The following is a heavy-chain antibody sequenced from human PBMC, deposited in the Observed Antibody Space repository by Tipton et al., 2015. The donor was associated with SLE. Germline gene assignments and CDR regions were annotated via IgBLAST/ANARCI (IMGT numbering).Heavy chain of an antibody. CDR2: FYYDATT. CDR1: GDSISSSYYY. D-gene: IGHD6-19*01. CDR3: ARDVDRWLFRD. Sequence: TLSLTCSVSGDSISSSYYYWGWIRQPPGRGLEWIASFYYDATTYHNPSLKSRVTISVDTSKNQFSLKLSSVTAADTALYYCARDVDRWLFRDWGQGTLVTVSS. J-gene: IGHJ4*02. V-gene: IGHV4-39*07.